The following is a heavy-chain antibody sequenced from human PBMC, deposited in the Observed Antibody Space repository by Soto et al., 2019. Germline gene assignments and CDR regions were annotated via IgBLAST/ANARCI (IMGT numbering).Heavy chain of an antibody. V-gene: IGHV3-11*01. Sequence: SGGSLRLSCAASGFTFSDYYMSWIRQAPGKGLEWVSYISSSGSTIYYADSVKGRFTISRDNAKKSLYLQMGSLRAEDTAIYYCARAYSDAFDIWGQGTMVTVSS. CDR1: GFTFSDYY. D-gene: IGHD2-15*01. CDR3: ARAYSDAFDI. J-gene: IGHJ3*02. CDR2: ISSSGSTI.